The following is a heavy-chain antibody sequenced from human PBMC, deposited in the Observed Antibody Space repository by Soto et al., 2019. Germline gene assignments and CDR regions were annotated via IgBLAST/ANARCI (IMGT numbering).Heavy chain of an antibody. J-gene: IGHJ4*02. Sequence: GPTLVNPTQTLTLTCTFSGFSLSTSGVGVGWIRQPPGKALEWLALIYWNDDKRYSPSLKSRLTITKDTSKNQVVLTMTNMDPVDTATYYCAHSLITIFGVVIMGDYFDYWGQGTLVTVSS. D-gene: IGHD3-3*01. CDR1: GFSLSTSGVG. V-gene: IGHV2-5*01. CDR3: AHSLITIFGVVIMGDYFDY. CDR2: IYWNDDK.